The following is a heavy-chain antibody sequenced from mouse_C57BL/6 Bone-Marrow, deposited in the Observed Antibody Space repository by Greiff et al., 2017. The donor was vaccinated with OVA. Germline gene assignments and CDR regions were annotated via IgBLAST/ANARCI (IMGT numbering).Heavy chain of an antibody. J-gene: IGHJ4*01. CDR3: AYSNYDAMDY. V-gene: IGHV1-54*01. Sequence: QVQLHPSGAALVRPGSSVTVSCTASVSAFTISFLAWVKPRPGQGLDLIGVINPGSGGTNYTEKFKGKAPLTADKSSSTAYMQLSSLTSEDSAVYFCAYSNYDAMDYWGQGTSVTVSS. CDR1: VSAFTISF. CDR2: INPGSGGT. D-gene: IGHD2-5*01.